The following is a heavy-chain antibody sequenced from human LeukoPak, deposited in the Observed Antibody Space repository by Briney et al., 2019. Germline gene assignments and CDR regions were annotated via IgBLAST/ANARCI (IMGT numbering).Heavy chain of an antibody. Sequence: GASVKVSCKASGCTFTGYFMHWVRQAPGQGLGWMGWIKTNSGGTKYAQKFQGRVTMTRDTSISTAYMELTRLRSDDTAVYYCAAAYIGGAMVTNAFDIWGQGTMVTVSS. J-gene: IGHJ3*02. CDR3: AAAYIGGAMVTNAFDI. D-gene: IGHD5-18*01. CDR2: IKTNSGGT. V-gene: IGHV1-2*02. CDR1: GCTFTGYF.